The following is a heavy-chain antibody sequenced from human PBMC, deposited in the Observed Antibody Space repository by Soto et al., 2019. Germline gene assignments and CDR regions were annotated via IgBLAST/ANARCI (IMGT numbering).Heavy chain of an antibody. Sequence: ASVKVSCKASGYTFTSYGISWVRQAPGQGLEWMGWISAYNGNTNYAQKLQGRVTMTTDTSTSTAYMELRSLRSDDTAVYYCARDVYSGYDSIYYYYGMDVWGQGTTVTAP. CDR2: ISAYNGNT. J-gene: IGHJ6*02. CDR3: ARDVYSGYDSIYYYYGMDV. CDR1: GYTFTSYG. V-gene: IGHV1-18*04. D-gene: IGHD5-12*01.